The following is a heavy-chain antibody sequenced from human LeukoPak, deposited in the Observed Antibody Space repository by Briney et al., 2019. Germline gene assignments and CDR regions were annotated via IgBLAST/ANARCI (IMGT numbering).Heavy chain of an antibody. Sequence: ASEKVSCKASGYTFTSYYMHWVGQAPGQGREWRGVINASGGRRSYAQKYQGRAPMTRHTSTTTVYMALSSLTSEDTPVSYCAREDGCSSTTCYEAFDIWGQGPTVTVSS. J-gene: IGHJ3*02. CDR1: GYTFTSYY. CDR2: INASGGRR. V-gene: IGHV1-46*01. CDR3: AREDGCSSTTCYEAFDI. D-gene: IGHD2-2*01.